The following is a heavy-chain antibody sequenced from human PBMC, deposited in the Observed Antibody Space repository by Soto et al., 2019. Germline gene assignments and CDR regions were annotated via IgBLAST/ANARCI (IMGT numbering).Heavy chain of an antibody. CDR2: IQHGGST. V-gene: IGHV4-30-2*01. CDR3: ARAHYGDYGYGMDV. D-gene: IGHD4-17*01. Sequence: SVTLSLTCAVSGGSISSGGYSWSWIRQPPGKGLEWIGYIQHGGSTYYNPSLKSRVTISVDRSKNQFSLKLTSVTAADTAVYYCARAHYGDYGYGMDVWGQGTTVTVSS. CDR1: GGSISSGGYS. J-gene: IGHJ6*02.